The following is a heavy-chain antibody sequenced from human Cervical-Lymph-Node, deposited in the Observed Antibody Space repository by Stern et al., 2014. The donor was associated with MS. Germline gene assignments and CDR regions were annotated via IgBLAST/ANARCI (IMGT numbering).Heavy chain of an antibody. J-gene: IGHJ4*02. CDR1: PYSISRGYY. Sequence: AQLVESGPRLVKPSETLSRTCSVSPYSISRGYYWAWIRQSPGKGLARIGTPHRSGSTYYNPSLKSRVTISADTSKNQFFLMLTSVAAADTAVYYCARWSYGDYEADYWGQGTLVTVSS. V-gene: IGHV4-38-2*02. CDR3: ARWSYGDYEADY. CDR2: PHRSGST. D-gene: IGHD4-17*01.